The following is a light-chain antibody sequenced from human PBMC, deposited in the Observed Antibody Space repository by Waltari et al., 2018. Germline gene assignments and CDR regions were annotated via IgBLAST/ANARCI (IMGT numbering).Light chain of an antibody. J-gene: IGKJ4*01. V-gene: IGKV1-5*03. CDR1: QSIRSW. Sequence: DIQMTQSPSTLSASVGDRVTITCRASQSIRSWLAWYPQKPGKAPKLPIYKASSLESVVPSRFSGSVSGTEFTLTISSLQPDDFATYYCQQYNSSPLTFGGGTKVEIK. CDR2: KAS. CDR3: QQYNSSPLT.